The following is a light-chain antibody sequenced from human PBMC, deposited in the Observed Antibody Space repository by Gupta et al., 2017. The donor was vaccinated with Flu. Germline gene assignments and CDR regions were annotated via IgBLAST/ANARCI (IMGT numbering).Light chain of an antibody. V-gene: IGKV1-5*03. CDR1: QSISSW. CDR2: KAS. J-gene: IGKJ1*01. CDR3: QQYNSYSLT. Sequence: DIQITQSPSTLSASVGDRVTITCRASQSISSWFAWYQQKPGKAPKLLIYKASSLESGVPSRFSGSGSGTEFTLTISSLQPDDFATYYCQQYNSYSLTFGQGTKVEVK.